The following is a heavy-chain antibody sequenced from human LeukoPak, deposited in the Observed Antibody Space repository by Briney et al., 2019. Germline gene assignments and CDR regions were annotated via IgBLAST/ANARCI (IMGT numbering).Heavy chain of an antibody. CDR1: GFTFSSYG. D-gene: IGHD3-10*01. V-gene: IGHV3-33*01. CDR3: ARDSRRYYYGSGSPPEFDP. Sequence: GRSLRLSCAASGFTFSSYGMHWVRQAPGKGLEWVAVIWYDGSNKYYADSVKGRFTISRDNSKNTLYLQMNSLRAEDTAVYYCARDSRRYYYGSGSPPEFDPWGQGILVTVSS. J-gene: IGHJ5*02. CDR2: IWYDGSNK.